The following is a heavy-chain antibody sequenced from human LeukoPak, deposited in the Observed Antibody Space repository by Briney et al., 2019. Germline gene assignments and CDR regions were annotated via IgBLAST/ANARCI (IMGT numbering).Heavy chain of an antibody. CDR1: GFTFSSYW. V-gene: IGHV3-7*03. Sequence: GGSLRLSCAASGFTFSSYWMSWVRQAPGEGLEWVANIKQDGSEKYYVDSVKGRFAISRDNAKNTLYLQMNSLRAEDTAVYYCAKSSLGKWEPFDYWGQGTLVTVSS. CDR2: IKQDGSEK. J-gene: IGHJ4*02. CDR3: AKSSLGKWEPFDY. D-gene: IGHD1-26*01.